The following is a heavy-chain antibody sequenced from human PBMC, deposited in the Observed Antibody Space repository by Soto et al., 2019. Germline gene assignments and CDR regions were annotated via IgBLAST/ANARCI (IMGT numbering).Heavy chain of an antibody. CDR2: IIPVFATT. J-gene: IGHJ5*02. Sequence: QVQLVQSGPEMKKPGSSVKVSCKISGGTFSGTAINWVRQAPGQGHEWVGGIIPVFATTHYQQKFQGRVTITADDSTNTVYLELNRLRSDDTAVYHCVRAPHNNRFKFSPWGQGTRVTVSS. CDR3: VRAPHNNRFKFSP. V-gene: IGHV1-69*01. D-gene: IGHD1-1*01. CDR1: GGTFSGTA.